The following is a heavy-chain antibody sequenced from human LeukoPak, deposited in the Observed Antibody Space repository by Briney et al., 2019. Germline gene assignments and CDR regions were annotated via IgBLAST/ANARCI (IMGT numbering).Heavy chain of an antibody. Sequence: PGGSLRLSCAASGFTFSSYAMSWVRQAPGKGLEWVSAISGSGGSTYYADSVKGRFTISRDNSKNTLYLQMNSLRAEDTAVYYCAKGFQHSYGLWGRRHTYYFDYWGQGTLVTVSS. CDR1: GFTFSSYA. J-gene: IGHJ4*02. V-gene: IGHV3-23*01. CDR2: ISGSGGST. D-gene: IGHD5-18*01. CDR3: AKGFQHSYGLWGRRHTYYFDY.